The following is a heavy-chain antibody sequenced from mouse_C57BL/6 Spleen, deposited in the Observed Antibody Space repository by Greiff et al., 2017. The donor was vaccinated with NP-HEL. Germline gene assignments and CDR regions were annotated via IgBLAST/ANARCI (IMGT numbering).Heavy chain of an antibody. J-gene: IGHJ2*01. CDR2: IYPGDGDT. CDR3: ARESTGTGGLYYFDY. Sequence: QVQLQQSGPELVKPGASVKISCKASGYAFSSSWMNWVKQRPGKGLEWIGRIYPGDGDTNYNGKFKGKATLTADKSSSTAYMQLSSLTSEDSAVYFCARESTGTGGLYYFDYGGQGTTLTVSS. D-gene: IGHD4-1*02. CDR1: GYAFSSSW. V-gene: IGHV1-82*01.